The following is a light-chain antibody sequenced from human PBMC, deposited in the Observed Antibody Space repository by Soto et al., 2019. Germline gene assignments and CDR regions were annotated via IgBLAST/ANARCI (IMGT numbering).Light chain of an antibody. V-gene: IGKV1-39*01. Sequence: DIQMTQSPSSLSASVGDRVTVTCRASQSVSSYLNWYRQLPGKAPKLPIFTTSTLQSGVPSRFSGSGSGTDFTLTISSLQPEDFATYYCQQTYSIPYTFGRGTKLEIK. CDR1: QSVSSY. J-gene: IGKJ2*01. CDR3: QQTYSIPYT. CDR2: TTS.